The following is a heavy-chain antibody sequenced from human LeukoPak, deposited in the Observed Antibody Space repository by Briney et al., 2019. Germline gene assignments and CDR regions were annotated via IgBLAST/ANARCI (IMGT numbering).Heavy chain of an antibody. Sequence: GASVKVSCKASGYTLTSYYMHWVRQAPGQGLEWMGIINPSGGSTSYAQKFQGRVTMTRDTSTSTVYMELSSLRSEDTAVYYCAREGFGYYGSGSYIDYWGQGTLVTVSS. CDR3: AREGFGYYGSGSYIDY. V-gene: IGHV1-46*01. CDR2: INPSGGST. D-gene: IGHD3-10*01. CDR1: GYTLTSYY. J-gene: IGHJ4*02.